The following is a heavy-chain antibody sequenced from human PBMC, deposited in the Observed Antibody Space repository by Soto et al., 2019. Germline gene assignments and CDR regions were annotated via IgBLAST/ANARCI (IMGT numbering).Heavy chain of an antibody. V-gene: IGHV1-69*01. CDR1: GGTFSSYA. CDR2: IIPIFGTA. D-gene: IGHD3-16*01. CDR3: ARVRPPNPPEEVGMDV. Sequence: QVQLVQSGAEVKKPGSSVKVSCKASGGTFSSYAISWVRQAPGQGLEWMGGIIPIFGTANYAQKFQGRVTITADESTSTGYMELGSLRSEDTAVYYCARVRPPNPPEEVGMDVWGQGTTVTVSS. J-gene: IGHJ6*02.